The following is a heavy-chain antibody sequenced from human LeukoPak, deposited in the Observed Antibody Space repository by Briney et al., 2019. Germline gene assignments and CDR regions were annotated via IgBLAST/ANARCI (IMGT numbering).Heavy chain of an antibody. V-gene: IGHV4-39*07. CDR3: ARERGIVVVTARNWFDP. J-gene: IGHJ5*02. CDR2: IYYDGST. Sequence: SETLSLTCAVSGGSIRSGNYYWGWIRQPPGKGLDWIGNIYYDGSTYYNPSLKSRVTISVDTSKNQLSLTVNSVTAADTAVYYCARERGIVVVTARNWFDPWGQGTLVTVSS. D-gene: IGHD2-21*02. CDR1: GGSIRSGNYY.